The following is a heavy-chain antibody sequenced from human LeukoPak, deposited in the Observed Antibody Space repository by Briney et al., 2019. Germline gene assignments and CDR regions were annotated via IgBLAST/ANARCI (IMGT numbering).Heavy chain of an antibody. CDR3: ARGEGGYVLKRFDYYHYMDV. V-gene: IGHV4-59*08. CDR1: GGSTSNYY. J-gene: IGHJ6*03. D-gene: IGHD2-8*01. CDR2: ISYSGSS. Sequence: SETLSLTCTVSGGSTSNYYWSWIRQPPGKGLEWIGYISYSGSSNSHPSLKSRVTISVDMSQTQVYLELSSVTAADTAVYYCARGEGGYVLKRFDYYHYMDVWGKGTTVTVSS.